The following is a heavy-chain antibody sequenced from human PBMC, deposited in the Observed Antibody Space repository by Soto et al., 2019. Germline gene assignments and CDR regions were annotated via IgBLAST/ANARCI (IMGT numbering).Heavy chain of an antibody. V-gene: IGHV4-30-4*01. J-gene: IGHJ4*02. D-gene: IGHD2-15*01. CDR2: IYYSGST. Sequence: PSETLSLTCTVSGGSISSGDYYWSWIRQPPGKGLEWIGYIYYSGSTYYNPSLKSRVTISVDTSKNQFSLKLSSVTAADTAVYYCARDGGFLTNFDYWGQGTLVTVSS. CDR1: GGSISSGDYY. CDR3: ARDGGFLTNFDY.